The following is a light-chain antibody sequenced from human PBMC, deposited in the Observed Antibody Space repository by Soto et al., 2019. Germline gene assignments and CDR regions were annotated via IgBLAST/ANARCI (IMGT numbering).Light chain of an antibody. V-gene: IGKV3-15*01. CDR2: GLS. Sequence: EIVMTQSPGTLSLSPGETATLSCRASQSVDSNYLARYQQKPGQAPRLLVYGLSTRATDIPARFSGSGSGTEFTLTISSLQSEDFGIYYCQQHSKWPITFGQGTRLEIK. J-gene: IGKJ5*01. CDR1: QSVDSN. CDR3: QQHSKWPIT.